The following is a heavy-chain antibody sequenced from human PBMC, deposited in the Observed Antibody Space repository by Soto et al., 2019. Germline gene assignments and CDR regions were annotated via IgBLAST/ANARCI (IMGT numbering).Heavy chain of an antibody. J-gene: IGHJ5*02. D-gene: IGHD3-22*01. Sequence: GGSLRLSCAASGFTFSSYGMHWVRQAPGKGLEWVAVIWYDGSNKYYADSVKGRFTISRDNSKNTLYLQMNSLRAEDTAVYYCAKIASKYYYDSSGYPANWFDPWGQGTLVTVSS. CDR2: IWYDGSNK. V-gene: IGHV3-33*06. CDR3: AKIASKYYYDSSGYPANWFDP. CDR1: GFTFSSYG.